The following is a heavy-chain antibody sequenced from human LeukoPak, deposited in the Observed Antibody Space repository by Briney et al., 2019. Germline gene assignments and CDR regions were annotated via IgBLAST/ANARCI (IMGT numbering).Heavy chain of an antibody. D-gene: IGHD3-22*01. Sequence: ASVKVSCKASGGTFSSYAISWVRQAPGQGLEWMGWISAYNGNSNCAQKLQGRVTMTTDTSTSTAYMELRSLRSDDTAVYYCARRVVAPSQLDDYWGQGTLVTVSS. CDR3: ARRVVAPSQLDDY. CDR2: ISAYNGNS. V-gene: IGHV1-18*01. J-gene: IGHJ4*02. CDR1: GGTFSSYA.